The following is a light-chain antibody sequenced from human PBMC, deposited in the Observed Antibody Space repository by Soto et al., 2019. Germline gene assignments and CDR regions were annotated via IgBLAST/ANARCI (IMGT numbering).Light chain of an antibody. CDR3: CSYVGSNIGGV. V-gene: IGLV2-23*02. Sequence: QSVLSQPASVSGSPGQSITISCTGTNSDLGPYNLVSWYQQHPGKAPKTIIYEVTKRPSGVSKRFSGSKSGNTASLTISGLQEEDEADYYCCSYVGSNIGGVFGTGSKGTV. CDR1: NSDLGPYNL. CDR2: EVT. J-gene: IGLJ1*01.